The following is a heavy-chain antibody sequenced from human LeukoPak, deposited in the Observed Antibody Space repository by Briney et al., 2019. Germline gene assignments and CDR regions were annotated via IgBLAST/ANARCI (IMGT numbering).Heavy chain of an antibody. CDR3: ARGYSGSEH. J-gene: IGHJ1*01. CDR2: IDPYTGNT. V-gene: IGHV1-2*02. Sequence: ASVTVSFKASGYNFVGYYLHWVRQAPGQGLEWMAWIDPYTGNTHYAQKFQGRITVTRDTSLSTTYMELNWLTSDDTALDYCARGYSGSEHGGQGTLATVSS. CDR1: GYNFVGYY. D-gene: IGHD5-12*01.